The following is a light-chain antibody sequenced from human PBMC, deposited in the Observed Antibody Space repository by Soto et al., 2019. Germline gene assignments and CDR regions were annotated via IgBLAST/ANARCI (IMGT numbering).Light chain of an antibody. CDR1: HDIAIY. Sequence: RVTQSPSSLSASVVDIVTSTCRASHDIAIYLAWYQQKPGEAPKLLIYAASTLYGGVPSRFSGSGSETDFALTITSLQAEDFATYYCQQLRMYPSTFGGGTKVDIK. V-gene: IGKV1-9*01. CDR2: AAS. CDR3: QQLRMYPST. J-gene: IGKJ4*01.